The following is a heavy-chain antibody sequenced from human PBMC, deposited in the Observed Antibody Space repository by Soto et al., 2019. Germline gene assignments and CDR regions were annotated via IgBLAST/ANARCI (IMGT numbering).Heavy chain of an antibody. V-gene: IGHV5-51*01. CDR3: ARHEPLYGSGSYALPY. CDR1: GYSFTSYW. CDR2: IYPGDSDT. J-gene: IGHJ4*02. Sequence: PGESLKISYKGSGYSFTSYWIGWVRQMPGKGLEWMGIIYPGDSDTRYSPSFQGQVTISADKSISTAYLQWSSLKASDTAMYYCARHEPLYGSGSYALPYWGQGTLVTVSS. D-gene: IGHD3-10*01.